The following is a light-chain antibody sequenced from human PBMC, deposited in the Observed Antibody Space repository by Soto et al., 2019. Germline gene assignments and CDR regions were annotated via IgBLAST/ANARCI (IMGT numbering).Light chain of an antibody. CDR2: KAS. CDR3: QEYSSSPLT. Sequence: DLRFNQYLFIVPAHYGERVTXTCRASHSISSWLAWYQQKAGKAPKLLIYKASILECRVPSRFSGRGSETEFTLTITSLQPDDFAAYYCQEYSSSPLTFGGGTKV. CDR1: HSISSW. V-gene: IGKV1-5*03. J-gene: IGKJ4*01.